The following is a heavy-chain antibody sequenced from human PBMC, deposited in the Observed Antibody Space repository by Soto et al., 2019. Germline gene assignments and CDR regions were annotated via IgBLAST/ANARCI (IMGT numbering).Heavy chain of an antibody. CDR2: IYWDDDK. J-gene: IGHJ6*03. CDR1: GFSLSTSGVG. V-gene: IGHV2-5*02. D-gene: IGHD3-9*01. Sequence: SGPTLVNPTQTLTLTCTFSGFSLSTSGVGVGWIRQPPGKALEWLALIYWDDDKRYSPSLKSRLTITKDTSKNQVVLTMTNMDPVDTATYYCARATGGRYFDWTRGDYYYYYMDVWGKGTTVTVSS. CDR3: ARATGGRYFDWTRGDYYYYYMDV.